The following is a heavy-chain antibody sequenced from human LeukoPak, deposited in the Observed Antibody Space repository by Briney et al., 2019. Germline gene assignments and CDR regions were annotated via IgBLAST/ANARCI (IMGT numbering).Heavy chain of an antibody. CDR2: ISWDGGST. D-gene: IGHD3-16*02. V-gene: IGHV3-43D*03. CDR3: AKGPVRGSYRYGYFDY. J-gene: IGHJ4*02. Sequence: PGGSLRLSCAASGFTFDDYGMSWVRQAPGKGLEWVSLISWDGGSTYYADSVKGRFTISRDNSKNSLYLQINSLRAEDTALYYCAKGPVRGSYRYGYFDYWGQETLVTVSS. CDR1: GFTFDDYG.